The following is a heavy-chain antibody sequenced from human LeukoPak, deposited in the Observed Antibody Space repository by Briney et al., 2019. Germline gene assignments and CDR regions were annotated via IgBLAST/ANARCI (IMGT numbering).Heavy chain of an antibody. V-gene: IGHV3-23*01. D-gene: IGHD3-22*01. J-gene: IGHJ4*02. Sequence: GGSLRLSCAASGFTFSNFGMAWVRQAPGKGLEWVSAISGSGGSTYYADSVKGRFTISRDNSKNTLYLQMNSLRAEDTAVYYCAKVTLYYYDSSGYYYLDYWGQGTLVTVSS. CDR1: GFTFSNFG. CDR3: AKVTLYYYDSSGYYYLDY. CDR2: ISGSGGST.